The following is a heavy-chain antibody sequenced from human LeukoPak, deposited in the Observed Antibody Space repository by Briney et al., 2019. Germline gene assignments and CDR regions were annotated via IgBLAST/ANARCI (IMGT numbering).Heavy chain of an antibody. CDR1: GFTFSNFW. D-gene: IGHD5-12*01. J-gene: IGHJ4*02. CDR3: ARGRSGHYFDY. V-gene: IGHV3-74*01. Sequence: PGGSLRLSCAASGFTFSNFWMHWVRQAPGRGLVWVSRINSDWSSTSYADSVKGRVTISRDNAKKTLYLQMNSLRAEDTAVYYCARGRSGHYFDYWGQGTLVTVSS. CDR2: INSDWSST.